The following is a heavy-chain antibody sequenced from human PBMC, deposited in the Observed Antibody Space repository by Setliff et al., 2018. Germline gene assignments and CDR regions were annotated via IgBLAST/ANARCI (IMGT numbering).Heavy chain of an antibody. Sequence: ASVKVSCKASGYTFSHSGITWVRQAPGQGLEWMGWISAYTGNTNYAQKLQGRVTMTTYSSTNTAYLELRGLTSYDMAVYYCSRLVRYCSRTTCKPAPGAELRGHGTLVTAPQ. CDR2: ISAYTGNT. D-gene: IGHD2-2*01. CDR3: SRLVRYCSRTTCKPAPGAEL. J-gene: IGHJ1*01. V-gene: IGHV1-18*03. CDR1: GYTFSHSG.